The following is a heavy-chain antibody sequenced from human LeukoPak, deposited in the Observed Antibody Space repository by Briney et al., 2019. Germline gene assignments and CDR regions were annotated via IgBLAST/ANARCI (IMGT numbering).Heavy chain of an antibody. Sequence: WESLKISCKGSGYSFTSFWLGWVRQTPGKGLEWMGVIYPGDSDTRYSPSFQGQVTISADKSISTAYLQWSSLKASDTAMYYCARHTNWFDPWGQGTLVTVSS. J-gene: IGHJ5*02. V-gene: IGHV5-51*01. CDR1: GYSFTSFW. CDR2: IYPGDSDT. CDR3: ARHTNWFDP.